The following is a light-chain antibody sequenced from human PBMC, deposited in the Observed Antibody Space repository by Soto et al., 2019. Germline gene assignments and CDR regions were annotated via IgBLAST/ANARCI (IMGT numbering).Light chain of an antibody. J-gene: IGKJ2*01. CDR1: QSVLYTSNNKNY. CDR3: QQYDNLLYT. Sequence: DIVMTQSPDSLAVSLGERATINCKSSQSVLYTSNNKNYLSWYQQKPGQPPKLLIYWASTRESGVPDRFSGSGSGTDFTLTISSLQAEDVAVYYCQQYDNLLYTFGQGTKLEIK. CDR2: WAS. V-gene: IGKV4-1*01.